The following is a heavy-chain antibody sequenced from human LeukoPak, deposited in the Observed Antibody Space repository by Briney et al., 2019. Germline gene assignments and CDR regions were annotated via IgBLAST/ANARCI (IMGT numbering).Heavy chain of an antibody. D-gene: IGHD3-10*01. J-gene: IGHJ4*02. CDR2: INAYNSNT. Sequence: ASVKVSCKASGYTFTTYGISWVRQAPGQGLEWMGWINAYNSNTNYAQKLQGRVTMTTDTSTSTAYMELRSLRSDDSAVYYCARDGSGTWNDYWGQGTLVTVSP. CDR1: GYTFTTYG. V-gene: IGHV1-18*01. CDR3: ARDGSGTWNDY.